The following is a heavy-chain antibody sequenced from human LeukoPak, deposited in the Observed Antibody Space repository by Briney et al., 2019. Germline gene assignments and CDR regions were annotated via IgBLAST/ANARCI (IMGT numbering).Heavy chain of an antibody. J-gene: IGHJ4*02. CDR1: GFTFDDYA. Sequence: GRSLRLSCAASGFTFDDYAMHWVRHAPGKGLEWVSGISWNSGSIGYADSVKGRFTISRDNAKNSLYLQMNSLRAEDMALYYCAKAQLRFLEWLPYYFDYWGQGTLVTVSS. CDR3: AKAQLRFLEWLPYYFDY. D-gene: IGHD3-3*01. V-gene: IGHV3-9*03. CDR2: ISWNSGSI.